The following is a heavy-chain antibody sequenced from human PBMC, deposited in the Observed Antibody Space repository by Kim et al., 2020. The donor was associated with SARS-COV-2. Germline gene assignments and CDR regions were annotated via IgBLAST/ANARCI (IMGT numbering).Heavy chain of an antibody. CDR1: GFIFGDHA. CDR2: IRSKAYGGTS. Sequence: GGSLRLSCTASGFIFGDHALSWVRQAPGKGLEWVGFIRSKAYGGTSEYAASVKGRLTISRDDSKTIAYLQMNSLKTEDTAVYFCRSRTALYYGMDVWGQGTTVTVSS. J-gene: IGHJ6*02. CDR3: RSRTALYYGMDV. D-gene: IGHD5-18*01. V-gene: IGHV3-49*04.